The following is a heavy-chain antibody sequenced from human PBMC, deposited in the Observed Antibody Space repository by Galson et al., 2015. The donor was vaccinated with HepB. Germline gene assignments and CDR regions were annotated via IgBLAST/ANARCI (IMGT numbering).Heavy chain of an antibody. CDR2: ISVYNGNT. CDR1: DYTFTNYD. CDR3: AREMATNDGFDI. D-gene: IGHD5-24*01. Sequence: SVKVSCKASDYTFTNYDINWVRQAPGQGLEWMGWISVYNGNTSYAQRLQGRVTMTTGTSTKTAYMELRSLRSDDTAVYYCAREMATNDGFDIWGQGTMVTVSS. V-gene: IGHV1-18*01. J-gene: IGHJ3*02.